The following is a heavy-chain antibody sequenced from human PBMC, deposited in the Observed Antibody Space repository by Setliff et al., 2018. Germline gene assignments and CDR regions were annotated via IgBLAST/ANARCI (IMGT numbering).Heavy chain of an antibody. V-gene: IGHV5-51*01. J-gene: IGHJ4*02. CDR3: ARVVGADGIGIDY. Sequence: GESLKISCRGSGYTFSDYWIGWVRQMPGKGLEWMGIIYPGDSDTRYSPSFQGQVTFSADKSISTAYLQWSSLKASGTATYHCARVVGADGIGIDYWGQGTVVTVS. CDR2: IYPGDSDT. CDR1: GYTFSDYW. D-gene: IGHD2-15*01.